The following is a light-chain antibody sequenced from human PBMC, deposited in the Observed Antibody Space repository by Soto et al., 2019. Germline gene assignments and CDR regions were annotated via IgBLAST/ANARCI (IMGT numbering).Light chain of an antibody. CDR2: LGS. J-gene: IGKJ3*01. Sequence: DIVMTQSPLSLPVTPGEPASISCRSSQSLLHSNGYNYLDWYLQKPGQSPQLLIYLGSNRASGVPDRFSGSGSGTDFTLKISSVEAEDVGFYYCMQALQTPFTFGPGTKVDIK. CDR1: QSLLHSNGYNY. CDR3: MQALQTPFT. V-gene: IGKV2-28*01.